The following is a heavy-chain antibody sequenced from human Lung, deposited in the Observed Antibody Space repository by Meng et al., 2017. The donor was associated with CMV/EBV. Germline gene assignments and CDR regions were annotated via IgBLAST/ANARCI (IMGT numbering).Heavy chain of an antibody. Sequence: SETXSLXCAVSGGVINVYYWSWIRQPPGKGLEWVGSISYDGTTSYNPSLNSRVTISLDTSKSQFSLKLTSVTAADTALYYCAGLLPSGKYVHHWFDPWGQGXLVTVSS. D-gene: IGHD3-10*02. J-gene: IGHJ5*01. CDR3: AGLLPSGKYVHHWFDP. V-gene: IGHV4-59*12. CDR2: ISYDGTT. CDR1: GGVINVYY.